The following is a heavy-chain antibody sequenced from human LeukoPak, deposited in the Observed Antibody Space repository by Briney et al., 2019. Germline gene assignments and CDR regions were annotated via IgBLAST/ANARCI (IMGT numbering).Heavy chain of an antibody. CDR3: ATNDYGDYSATHY. V-gene: IGHV3-23*01. D-gene: IGHD4-17*01. CDR2: ISGSGGST. CDR1: GFTFSSYG. Sequence: PGGTLRLSCAASGFTFSSYGMSWVRQAPGKGLEWVSAISGSGGSTYYADSVKGRFTISRDNSKNTLYLQMNSLRAEDTAVYYCATNDYGDYSATHYWGQGTLVTVSS. J-gene: IGHJ4*02.